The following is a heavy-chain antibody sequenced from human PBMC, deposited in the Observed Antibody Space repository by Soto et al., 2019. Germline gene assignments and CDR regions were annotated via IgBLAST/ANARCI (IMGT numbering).Heavy chain of an antibody. D-gene: IGHD4-4*01. CDR1: GFSINTGGVG. V-gene: IGHV2-5*01. Sequence: QITLRESGPTLVNPTQTLTLSCTLSGFSINTGGVGVGWFRQPPGKAPEWLALLYWNDDEWYSPTLRYRPSATKAAPQKPVVLTMTPPDPTDTGPYYCAKRPAISNKLFFGPWGQGALVTVSS. J-gene: IGHJ5*02. CDR2: LYWNDDE. CDR3: AKRPAISNKLFFGP.